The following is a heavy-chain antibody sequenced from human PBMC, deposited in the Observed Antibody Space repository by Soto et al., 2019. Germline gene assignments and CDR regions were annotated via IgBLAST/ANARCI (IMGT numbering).Heavy chain of an antibody. D-gene: IGHD3-9*01. CDR1: GFTFSSYW. V-gene: IGHV3-7*01. CDR2: IKQDGSEK. J-gene: IGHJ4*02. Sequence: EVQLVESGGGLVQSGGSLRLSCAASGFTFSSYWMSWVRQAPGKGLEWVANIKQDGSEKYYVDSVKGRFTISRDNAKNSLYLQMNSLRAEDTAVYYCARVGYFDWLGFDYWGQGTLVTVSS. CDR3: ARVGYFDWLGFDY.